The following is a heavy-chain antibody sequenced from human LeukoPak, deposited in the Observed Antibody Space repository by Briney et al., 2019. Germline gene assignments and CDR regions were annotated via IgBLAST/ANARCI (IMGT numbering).Heavy chain of an antibody. CDR1: GFTFSSDA. D-gene: IGHD3-10*02. V-gene: IGHV3-48*03. Sequence: GGSLRLSCAASGFTFSSDAMSWVRQAPGKGLEWVSYISSSGSTIYYADSVKGRFTISRDNAKNSLYLQMNSLRAEDTAVYYCAELGITMIGGVWGKGTTVTISS. CDR2: ISSSGSTI. J-gene: IGHJ6*04. CDR3: AELGITMIGGV.